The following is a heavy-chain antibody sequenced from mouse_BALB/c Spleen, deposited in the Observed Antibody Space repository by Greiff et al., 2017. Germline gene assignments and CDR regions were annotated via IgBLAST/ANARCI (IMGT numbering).Heavy chain of an antibody. CDR1: GYTFTSYW. CDR2: IDPSDSYT. V-gene: IGHV1-69*02. CDR3: ARSEYATRYFDV. Sequence: QVHVKQPGAELVKPGASVKLSCKASGYTFTSYWMHWVKQRPGQGLEWIGEIDPSDSYTNYNQKFKGKATLTVDKSSSTAYMQLSSLTSEDSAVYYCARSEYATRYFDVWGAGTTVTVSS. J-gene: IGHJ1*01. D-gene: IGHD5-2*01.